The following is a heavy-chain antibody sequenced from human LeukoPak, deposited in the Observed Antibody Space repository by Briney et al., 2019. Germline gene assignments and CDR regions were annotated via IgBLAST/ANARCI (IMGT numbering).Heavy chain of an antibody. CDR2: IKQDGSEK. Sequence: GGSLRLSCAASGFTFSSYAMSWVRQAPGKGLEWVANIKQDGSEKYYVDSVKGRFTISRDNAKNSLYLQMNSLRAEDTAVYYCAGHCSSTSCYYYYYYYMDVWGKGTTVTVSS. CDR1: GFTFSSYA. J-gene: IGHJ6*03. D-gene: IGHD2-2*01. V-gene: IGHV3-7*01. CDR3: AGHCSSTSCYYYYYYYMDV.